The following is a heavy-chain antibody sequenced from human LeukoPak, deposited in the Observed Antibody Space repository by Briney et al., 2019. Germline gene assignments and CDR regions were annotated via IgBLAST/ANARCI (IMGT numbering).Heavy chain of an antibody. D-gene: IGHD1-26*01. Sequence: ASVKVSCKVSGYTLTELSMHWVRQAPGKGLEWMGGFDPEDGETIYAQKFQGRVTMTEDTSTDTAYMELSSLRSDDTAVYYCATGGSGSYLPYYMDVWGKGTTVTVSS. J-gene: IGHJ6*03. CDR1: GYTLTELS. CDR3: ATGGSGSYLPYYMDV. V-gene: IGHV1-24*01. CDR2: FDPEDGET.